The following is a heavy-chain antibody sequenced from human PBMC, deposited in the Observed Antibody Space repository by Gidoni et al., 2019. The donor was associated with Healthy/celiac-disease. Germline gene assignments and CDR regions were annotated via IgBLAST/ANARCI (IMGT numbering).Heavy chain of an antibody. CDR1: GFTFSSSA. J-gene: IGHJ3*02. Sequence: EVQLLESGGGLVQPGGSLSLSCAASGFTFSSSAMSWVRQAPGKGLEWVPAISGSGGSTYYADSVKGRFTISRDNSKNTLYLQMNSLRAEDTAVYYCAKDLSDSSGWGPDAFDIWGQGTMVTVSS. V-gene: IGHV3-23*01. CDR3: AKDLSDSSGWGPDAFDI. CDR2: ISGSGGST. D-gene: IGHD6-19*01.